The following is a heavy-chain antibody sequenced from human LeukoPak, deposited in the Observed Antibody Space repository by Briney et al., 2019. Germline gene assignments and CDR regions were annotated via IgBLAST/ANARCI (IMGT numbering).Heavy chain of an antibody. V-gene: IGHV4-34*01. D-gene: IGHD2-8*01. J-gene: IGHJ4*02. CDR2: INHSGST. CDR3: ARYGIDCTNGVCYGFDY. Sequence: SETLSLTCAVYGGSFSDYYWSWIRQPPGKGLEWIGEINHSGSTNYNPSLKSRVTISVDTSKNQFSLKLSSVTAADTAVYYCARYGIDCTNGVCYGFDYWGQGTLVTVSS. CDR1: GGSFSDYY.